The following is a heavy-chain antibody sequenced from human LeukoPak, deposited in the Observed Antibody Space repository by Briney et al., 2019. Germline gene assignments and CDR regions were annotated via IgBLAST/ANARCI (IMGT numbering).Heavy chain of an antibody. Sequence: GESLKISCKGSGYSFTSYWIGWVRQVPGKGLEWMGIIYPDDSDTRYSPSFQGQVTISADKSISTAYLQWSSLKASDTAMYYCARARVREAPADAYYFDCWGQGTLVTVS. J-gene: IGHJ4*02. V-gene: IGHV5-51*01. CDR2: IYPDDSDT. D-gene: IGHD1-26*01. CDR1: GYSFTSYW. CDR3: ARARVREAPADAYYFDC.